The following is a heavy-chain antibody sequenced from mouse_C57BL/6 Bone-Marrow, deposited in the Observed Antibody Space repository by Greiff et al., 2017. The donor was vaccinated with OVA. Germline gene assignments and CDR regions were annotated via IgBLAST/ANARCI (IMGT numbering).Heavy chain of an antibody. CDR3: ARDVTTVVAYYFDY. CDR1: GYTFTGYW. D-gene: IGHD1-1*01. CDR2: ILPGSGST. Sequence: VQLQQSGAELMKPGASVKLSCTATGYTFTGYWKEWVKQRPGHGLEWIGEILPGSGSTNYNEKFKGKATFTADTSSNTAYMQLSSLTTEDSAIYYGARDVTTVVAYYFDYWGQGTTLTVSS. J-gene: IGHJ2*01. V-gene: IGHV1-9*01.